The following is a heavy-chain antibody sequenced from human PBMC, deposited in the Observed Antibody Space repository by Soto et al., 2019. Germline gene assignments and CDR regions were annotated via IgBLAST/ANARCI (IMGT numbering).Heavy chain of an antibody. J-gene: IGHJ6*03. CDR3: ARDLSTDIVLMVPWGMDV. CDR2: INPSGGST. D-gene: IGHD2-8*01. CDR1: GYTFTSYY. V-gene: IGHV1-46*03. Sequence: ASVKVSCKASGYTFTSYYMHWVRQAPGQGLEWMGIINPSGGSTSYAQKFQGRVTMTRDTSTSTVYMELSSLRSEDTAVYYCARDLSTDIVLMVPWGMDVWGKGTTVTSP.